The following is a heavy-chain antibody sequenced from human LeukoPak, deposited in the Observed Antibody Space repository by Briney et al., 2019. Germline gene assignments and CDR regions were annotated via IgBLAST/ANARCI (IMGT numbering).Heavy chain of an antibody. V-gene: IGHV4-34*01. CDR3: ARAPPWYSSGWYFANYYYYGMDV. Sequence: PSETLSLTCAVYGGSFSGYYWSWIRQPPGKGLEWIGEINHSGSTNYNPSLKSRVTISVDTSKNQFSLKLSSVTAADTAVYYCARAPPWYSSGWYFANYYYYGMDVWGQGTTVTVSS. CDR1: GGSFSGYY. D-gene: IGHD6-19*01. J-gene: IGHJ6*02. CDR2: INHSGST.